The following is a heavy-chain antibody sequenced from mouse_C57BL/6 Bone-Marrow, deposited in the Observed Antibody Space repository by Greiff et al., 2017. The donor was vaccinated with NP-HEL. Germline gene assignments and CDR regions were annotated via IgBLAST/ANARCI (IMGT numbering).Heavy chain of an antibody. Sequence: VQLQQSGPELVKPGASVKISCKASGYTFTDYYMNWVKQSHGKSLEWIGDLNPNNGGTRYNQKFKGKATLTVDKSSSTAYMELRSLTSEDSAVYYCAREGVYYGSPLAYWGQGTLVTVSA. CDR1: GYTFTDYY. D-gene: IGHD1-1*01. CDR3: AREGVYYGSPLAY. CDR2: LNPNNGGT. J-gene: IGHJ3*01. V-gene: IGHV1-26*01.